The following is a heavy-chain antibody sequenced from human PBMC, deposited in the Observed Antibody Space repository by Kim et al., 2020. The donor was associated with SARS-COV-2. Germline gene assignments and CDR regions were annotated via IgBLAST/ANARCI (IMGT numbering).Heavy chain of an antibody. CDR1: GFTFSSYA. J-gene: IGHJ4*02. CDR2: IYSGGSST. CDR3: AKSILTGYFAQHFDY. Sequence: GGSLRLSCAASGFTFSSYAMSWVRQAPGKGLEWVSVIYSGGSSTYYADSVKGRFTISRDNSKNTLYLQMNSLRAEDTAVYYCAKSILTGYFAQHFDYWGQGTLVTVSS. D-gene: IGHD3-9*01. V-gene: IGHV3-23*03.